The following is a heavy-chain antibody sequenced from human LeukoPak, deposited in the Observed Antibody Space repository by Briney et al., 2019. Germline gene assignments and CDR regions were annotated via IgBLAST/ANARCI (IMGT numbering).Heavy chain of an antibody. Sequence: ASVKVSCKASGYTFTGYYMHWVRQAPGQGLEWMGWISAYNGNTNYARKLQGRVTMTTDTSTSTAYMELRSLRSDDTAVYYCARDKQWLGYYFDYWGQGTLVTVSS. J-gene: IGHJ4*02. CDR3: ARDKQWLGYYFDY. CDR2: ISAYNGNT. D-gene: IGHD6-19*01. V-gene: IGHV1-18*04. CDR1: GYTFTGYY.